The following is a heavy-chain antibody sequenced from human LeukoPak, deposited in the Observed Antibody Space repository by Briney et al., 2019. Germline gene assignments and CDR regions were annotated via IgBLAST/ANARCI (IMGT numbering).Heavy chain of an antibody. D-gene: IGHD3-10*01. J-gene: IGHJ5*02. CDR3: ARDRGSHNWFDP. V-gene: IGHV4-61*02. Sequence: SETLSLTCTVSGGSISSGSYYWSWIRQPAGKGLEWIGRIYTSGSTNYNPSLKSRVTISVDTSKNQFSLKLSSVTAADTAVYYCARDRGSHNWFDPWGQGTLVTVSS. CDR2: IYTSGST. CDR1: GGSISSGSYY.